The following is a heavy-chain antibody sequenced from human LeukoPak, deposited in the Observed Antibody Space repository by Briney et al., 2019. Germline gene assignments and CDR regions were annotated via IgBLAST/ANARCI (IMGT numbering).Heavy chain of an antibody. CDR2: INPSGGGT. Sequence: ASVKVSCKASGGTFSSYYMHWVRQAPGQGLEWMGIINPSGGGTSYAQKFQGRVTMTRDTSTSAVYMELSSLRSEDTAVYYCAREAGVVPAAIKGYWGQGTLVTVSS. J-gene: IGHJ4*02. V-gene: IGHV1-46*01. CDR3: AREAGVVPAAIKGY. CDR1: GGTFSSYY. D-gene: IGHD2-2*02.